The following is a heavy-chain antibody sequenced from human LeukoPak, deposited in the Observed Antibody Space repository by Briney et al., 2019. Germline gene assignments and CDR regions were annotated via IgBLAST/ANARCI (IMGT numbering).Heavy chain of an antibody. V-gene: IGHV3-43*02. CDR3: ANDIGEQWFFDY. CDR1: GFTFDYYA. Sequence: GGSLRLSCAASGFTFDYYAMHWVRQAPGKGLEWVSLISRDGGSTYYADSVKGRFTISRDNSKNSLYLQMNSLRTEDTALYYCANDIGEQWFFDYWGQGTLVTVSP. J-gene: IGHJ4*02. CDR2: ISRDGGST. D-gene: IGHD3-10*01.